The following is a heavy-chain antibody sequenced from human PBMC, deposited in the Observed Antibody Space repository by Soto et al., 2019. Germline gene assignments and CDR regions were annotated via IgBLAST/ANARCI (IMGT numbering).Heavy chain of an antibody. J-gene: IGHJ4*02. CDR2: IYYSGST. Sequence: LSLTCTVSGGSISSGGYYWSWIRQHPGKGLEWIGYIYYSGSTYYNPSLKSRVTISVDTSKNQFSLKLSSVTAADTAVYYCARGGIAVAGRYFDYWGQGTLVTVSS. D-gene: IGHD6-19*01. CDR3: ARGGIAVAGRYFDY. V-gene: IGHV4-31*03. CDR1: GGSISSGGYY.